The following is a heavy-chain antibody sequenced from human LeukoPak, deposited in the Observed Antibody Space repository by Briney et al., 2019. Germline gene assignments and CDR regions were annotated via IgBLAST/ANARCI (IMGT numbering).Heavy chain of an antibody. J-gene: IGHJ4*02. CDR3: ARAAVGAASGPDY. V-gene: IGHV3-74*01. CDR2: LNTDGTT. CDR1: GFTFSTYW. Sequence: GGSLGLSCAASGFTFSTYWMHWVRQAPGKGLVWVSRLNTDGTTNYADSVKGRFTISRDNAKNTLYLQMNSLRAEDTAVYYCARAAVGAASGPDYWGQGTLVTVSS. D-gene: IGHD6-13*01.